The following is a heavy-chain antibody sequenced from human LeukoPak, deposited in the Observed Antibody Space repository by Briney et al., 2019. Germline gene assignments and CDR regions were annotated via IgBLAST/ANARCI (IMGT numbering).Heavy chain of an antibody. CDR2: IYYGGST. J-gene: IGHJ6*02. Sequence: SETLSLTCTVSGDSMTSSNHYWVWIRQSPGKGLEWIGSIYYGGSTYYNPSLKSRVTISQDTSKNQFSLKVNTVTAADTAVYHCARRSHCTGDSCYPVWGQGTTVTVSS. V-gene: IGHV4-39*01. CDR1: GDSMTSSNHY. CDR3: ARRSHCTGDSCYPV. D-gene: IGHD2-15*01.